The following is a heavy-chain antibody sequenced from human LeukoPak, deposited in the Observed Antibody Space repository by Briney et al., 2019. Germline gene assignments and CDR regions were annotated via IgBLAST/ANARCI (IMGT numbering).Heavy chain of an antibody. J-gene: IGHJ4*02. D-gene: IGHD3-10*01. CDR3: ARGKLTMVRGVMVY. CDR2: MNPNGGNT. V-gene: IGHV1-8*01. CDR1: GYTFTSYD. Sequence: ASVKVSCKASGYTFTSYDINWARQATGQGLEWMGWMNPNGGNTGYAQKFQGRVTMTRNTSISTAYMELSSLRSEDTAVYYCARGKLTMVRGVMVYWGQGTLVTVSS.